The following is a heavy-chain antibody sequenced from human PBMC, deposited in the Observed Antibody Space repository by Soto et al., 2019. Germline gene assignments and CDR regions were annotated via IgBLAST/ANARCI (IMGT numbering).Heavy chain of an antibody. V-gene: IGHV4-59*01. J-gene: IGHJ4*02. CDR2: MYYTGSI. D-gene: IGHD6-19*01. CDR3: ARAGQWLVKGYFDY. CDR1: GVSISTYY. Sequence: SETLSLTCTVSGVSISTYYWSWIRQPPGKGLEWIGYMYYTGSINYNPSLKSRVTISVDTSKNLFSLKLNSVTAADTAVYYCARAGQWLVKGYFDYWGQGALVTVSS.